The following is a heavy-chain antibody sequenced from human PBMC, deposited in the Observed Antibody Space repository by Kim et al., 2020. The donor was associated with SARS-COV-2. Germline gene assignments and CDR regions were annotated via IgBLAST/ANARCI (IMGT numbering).Heavy chain of an antibody. Sequence: GGSLRLSCAASGFTFSSYAMHWVRQAPGKGLEWVAVISYDGSNKYYADSVKGRFTISRDNSKNTLYLQMNSLRAEDTAVYYCARTGFSDYYDSSGYASGFDYWGQGTLVTVSS. D-gene: IGHD3-22*01. CDR1: GFTFSSYA. V-gene: IGHV3-30-3*01. CDR2: ISYDGSNK. CDR3: ARTGFSDYYDSSGYASGFDY. J-gene: IGHJ4*02.